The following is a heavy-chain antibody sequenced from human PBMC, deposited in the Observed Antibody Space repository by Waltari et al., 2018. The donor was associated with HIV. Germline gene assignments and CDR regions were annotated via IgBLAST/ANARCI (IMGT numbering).Heavy chain of an antibody. CDR3: AKDFQVGKIG. V-gene: IGHV3-23*01. CDR1: GFIFDSYA. Sequence: EVQVLESGGGLVQPGGSLRLSCAASGFIFDSYAMNWVRKAPGKGLEWVSGISASGGSTYYADSVKGRFTISRDNSKSILYLQMNSLRADDTAVYYCAKDFQVGKIGWGQGTLVTVSS. CDR2: ISASGGST. J-gene: IGHJ4*02. D-gene: IGHD1-26*01.